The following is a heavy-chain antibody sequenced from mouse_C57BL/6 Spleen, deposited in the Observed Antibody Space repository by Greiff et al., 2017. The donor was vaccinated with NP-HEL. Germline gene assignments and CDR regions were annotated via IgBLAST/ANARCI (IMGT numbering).Heavy chain of an antibody. CDR2: IDPSDSYT. CDR1: GYTFTSYW. D-gene: IGHD1-1*01. CDR3: ARIENYYGSSYRGYFDY. J-gene: IGHJ2*01. Sequence: QVQLQQPGAELVMPGASVKLSCKASGYTFTSYWMHWVKQRPGQGLEWIGEIDPSDSYTNYNQKFKGKSTLTVDKSSGTAYMQLSSLTSEDSAVYYCARIENYYGSSYRGYFDYWGQGTTLTVSS. V-gene: IGHV1-69*01.